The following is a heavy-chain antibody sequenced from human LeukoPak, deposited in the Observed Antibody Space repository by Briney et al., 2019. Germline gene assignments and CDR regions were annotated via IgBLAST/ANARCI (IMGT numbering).Heavy chain of an antibody. J-gene: IGHJ4*02. Sequence: ASVKVSCKASGYTFTTSYIHWVRQAPGQGLEWMGIINPSGDSTRYAQKFQGRVTMTRDTSSSTVYMELSSLKSEDTAVYYCARDQRSLDDWGQGTLVTVSS. V-gene: IGHV1-46*01. CDR3: ARDQRSLDD. CDR2: INPSGDST. CDR1: GYTFTTSY.